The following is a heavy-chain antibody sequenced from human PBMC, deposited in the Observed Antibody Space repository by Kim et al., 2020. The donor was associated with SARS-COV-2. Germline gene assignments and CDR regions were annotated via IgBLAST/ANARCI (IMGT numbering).Heavy chain of an antibody. CDR3: AREETDSYGYRAFDY. D-gene: IGHD5-18*01. V-gene: IGHV1-3*01. Sequence: ASVKVSCKASGYTFHTYAMHWMRQAPGQRLEWMGWVDGGNGNTKSSQNFQGRFTITRDRSATTAYMELSSLRSEDTAVYCSAREETDSYGYRAFDYWGQGTPVTVSS. CDR1: GYTFHTYA. J-gene: IGHJ4*02. CDR2: VDGGNGNT.